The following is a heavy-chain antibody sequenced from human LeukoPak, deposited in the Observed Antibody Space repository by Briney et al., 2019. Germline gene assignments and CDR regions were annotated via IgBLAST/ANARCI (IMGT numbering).Heavy chain of an antibody. CDR2: ITTNGGNT. D-gene: IGHD5-18*01. V-gene: IGHV3-64*02. J-gene: IGHJ3*01. CDR3: AKPLTSYSSGFSDVFDV. CDR1: GFTFGIYA. Sequence: GGSLRLSCAASGFTFGIYAMHWVRQAPGKGLEHVSTITTNGGNTYYADSVKGRFTISRDNSKDTLFLQMGSLRAEDMAVYYCAKPLTSYSSGFSDVFDVWGHGSMVTVS.